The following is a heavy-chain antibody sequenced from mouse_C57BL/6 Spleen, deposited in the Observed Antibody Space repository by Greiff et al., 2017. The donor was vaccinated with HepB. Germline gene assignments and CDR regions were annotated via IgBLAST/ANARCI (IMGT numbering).Heavy chain of an antibody. V-gene: IGHV1-69*01. CDR3: ARKGDGYPYWYFDV. CDR2: IDPSDSYT. D-gene: IGHD2-3*01. CDR1: GYTFTSYW. J-gene: IGHJ1*03. Sequence: VQLQQPGAELVMPGASVKLSCKASGYTFTSYWMHWVKQRPGQGLEWIGEIDPSDSYTNYNQKFKGKSTLTVDKSSSTAYMQLSSLTSEDSAVYYCARKGDGYPYWYFDVWGTGTTVTVSS.